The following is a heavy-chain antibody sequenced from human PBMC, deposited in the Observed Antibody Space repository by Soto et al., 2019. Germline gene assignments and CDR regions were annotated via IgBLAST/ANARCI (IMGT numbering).Heavy chain of an antibody. Sequence: EVQLVESGGGLVQPGGSLILSCAASGFTFSSYWMSWVRQAPGKGLEWVANIKEDGSERYYVDSVKGRFTISRDNAKNSLYLQMNSLRAEGTAVYYCARATGADKEDYWGQGTLITVST. J-gene: IGHJ4*02. CDR1: GFTFSSYW. V-gene: IGHV3-7*04. CDR3: ARATGADKEDY. D-gene: IGHD3-10*01. CDR2: IKEDGSER.